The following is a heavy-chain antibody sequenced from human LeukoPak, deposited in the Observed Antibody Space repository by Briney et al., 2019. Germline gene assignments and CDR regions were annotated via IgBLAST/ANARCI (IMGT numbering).Heavy chain of an antibody. CDR2: ISYSGST. CDR3: ARDRERAFDI. D-gene: IGHD1-26*01. CDR1: GGSFSDYY. V-gene: IGHV4-59*01. J-gene: IGHJ3*02. Sequence: PSETLSLTCTVYGGSFSDYYWNWIRQPPGKGLEWIGYISYSGSTNYNPSLKSRVTISVDTSKNQLSLKLSSVTAADTAVYYCARDRERAFDIWGQGTLVTVSS.